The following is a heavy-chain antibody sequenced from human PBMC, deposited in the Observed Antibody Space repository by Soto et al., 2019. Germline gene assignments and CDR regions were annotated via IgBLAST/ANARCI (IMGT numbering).Heavy chain of an antibody. CDR1: GFDASVNY. CDR2: INGGGST. V-gene: IGHV3-66*01. J-gene: IGHJ6*02. Sequence: EVQLVESGGTLVQPGGSLRLSCAASGFDASVNYMTWVRQAPGKGLEWVSAINGGGSTFYADSVKGRFTISRDNSKNTLYLQMNSLRVEDTAMYYCVRENYYYGMDVWGQGTAVTVSS. CDR3: VRENYYYGMDV.